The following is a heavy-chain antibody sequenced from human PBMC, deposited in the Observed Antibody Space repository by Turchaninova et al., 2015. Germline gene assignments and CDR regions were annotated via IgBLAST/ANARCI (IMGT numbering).Heavy chain of an antibody. Sequence: VQPGGSLRLSCAAPGFTFNTYTMTWIRRAPGIGRDWVSAISGSGGTTYDADSVKGRFTISRDKSKNTVYLQMNSLRGEDTALYYCARDGIEEAATERYNWFDPWGQGTLVTVSS. CDR1: GFTFNTYT. V-gene: IGHV3-23*01. J-gene: IGHJ5*02. CDR3: ARDGIEEAATERYNWFDP. D-gene: IGHD2-15*01. CDR2: ISGSGGTT.